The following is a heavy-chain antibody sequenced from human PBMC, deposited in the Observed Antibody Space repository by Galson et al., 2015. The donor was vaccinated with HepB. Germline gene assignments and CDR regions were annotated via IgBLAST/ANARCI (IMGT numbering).Heavy chain of an antibody. J-gene: IGHJ6*03. V-gene: IGHV1-69*13. Sequence: SVKVSCKASGGTFSSYAISWVRQAPGQGLEWMGGIIPIFGTANYAQKFQGRVTITADESTSTAYMELSSLRSEDTAVYYCARDSHARYSYGYFRRRYYYMDVWGKGTTVTVSS. CDR1: GGTFSSYA. CDR3: ARDSHARYSYGYFRRRYYYMDV. D-gene: IGHD5-18*01. CDR2: IIPIFGTA.